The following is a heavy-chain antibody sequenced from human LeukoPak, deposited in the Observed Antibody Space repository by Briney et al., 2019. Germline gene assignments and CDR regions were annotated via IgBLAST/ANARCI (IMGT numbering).Heavy chain of an antibody. CDR3: ARGRVPWWYHRGMDV. CDR1: GFTFSSFW. V-gene: IGHV3-7*02. J-gene: IGHJ6*02. D-gene: IGHD1-14*01. Sequence: PGGSLRLSCAASGFTFSSFWMSWVRQAPGKGLEWVAHIKEDGSMLSYVDSVKGRFTISRDNTKNSVYLQMNSLRAEDTAVYYCARGRVPWWYHRGMDVWGRGTTVTVSS. CDR2: IKEDGSML.